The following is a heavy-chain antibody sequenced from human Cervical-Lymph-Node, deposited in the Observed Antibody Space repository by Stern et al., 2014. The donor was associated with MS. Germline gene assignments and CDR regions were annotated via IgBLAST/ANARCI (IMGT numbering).Heavy chain of an antibody. D-gene: IGHD1-14*01. J-gene: IGHJ4*02. CDR2: IYYSGTT. Sequence: QVQLQESGPRLVKPSQTLSLTCTVSGGSINNGGYYWSWIRHHPGKGLEWIGCIYYSGTTYYNPSLKSRLTISIDTSKNQFSLNLSSVTAADTAVYYCARGLRHGNTYNAIDFWGQGALVTVSS. CDR1: GGSINNGGYY. CDR3: ARGLRHGNTYNAIDF. V-gene: IGHV4-31*03.